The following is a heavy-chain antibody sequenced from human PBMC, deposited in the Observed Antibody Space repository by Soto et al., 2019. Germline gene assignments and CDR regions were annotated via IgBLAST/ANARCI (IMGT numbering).Heavy chain of an antibody. CDR1: GFTFSSYA. CDR2: ISIRGGDE. D-gene: IGHD1-1*01. V-gene: IGHV3-30*03. J-gene: IGHJ4*02. Sequence: GGSLRLSCAASGFTFSSYAMHWARQAPGKGLEWVTVISIRGGDEYYAESVRGRFTISRDDSKNTLYLQMDSLRVEDTAVYYCARGTIVARQHLEYWGQGILVTLSS. CDR3: ARGTIVARQHLEY.